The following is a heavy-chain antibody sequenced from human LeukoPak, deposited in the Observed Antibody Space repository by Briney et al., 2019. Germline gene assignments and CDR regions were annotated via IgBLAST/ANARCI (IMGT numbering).Heavy chain of an antibody. CDR3: ARDGDLGVVVVATTDVAYYFDY. V-gene: IGHV3-30*03. Sequence: GGSLRLSCAASGFTFSSYEMNWVRQAPGKGLEWVAVISYDGSIKYYADSVKGRFAISRDSSQNTLYLQMSSLRAEDTAVYFCARDGDLGVVVVATTDVAYYFDYWGQGTLVTVSS. D-gene: IGHD2-15*01. CDR2: ISYDGSIK. J-gene: IGHJ4*02. CDR1: GFTFSSYE.